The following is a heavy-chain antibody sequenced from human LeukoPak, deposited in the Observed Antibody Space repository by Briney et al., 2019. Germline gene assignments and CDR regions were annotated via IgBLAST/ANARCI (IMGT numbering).Heavy chain of an antibody. V-gene: IGHV4-38-2*01. CDR2: IYHSGST. Sequence: KSSEPLSLTCAVSGYSISSGDYWGWIRQPPGKGLEWIGSIYHSGSTYYNPSLKSRVTISVDRTKNRFSLKLSSGTAADTTVYYCARGGYYYYYMDVWGKGTTVTVSS. D-gene: IGHD3-16*01. CDR1: GYSISSGDY. J-gene: IGHJ6*03. CDR3: ARGGYYYYYMDV.